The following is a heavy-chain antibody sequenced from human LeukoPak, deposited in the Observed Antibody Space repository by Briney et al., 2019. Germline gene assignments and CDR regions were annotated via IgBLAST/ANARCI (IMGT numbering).Heavy chain of an antibody. J-gene: IGHJ4*02. V-gene: IGHV3-9*01. D-gene: IGHD6-13*01. CDR3: AKGNSSSWYCNFDY. CDR2: ISWNSGSI. CDR1: GFTFDDYA. Sequence: PGGSLRLPCAASGFTFDDYAMHWVRQAPGKGLEWVSGISWNSGSIGYADSVKGRFTISRDNAKNSLYLQMNSLRAEDTALYYCAKGNSSSWYCNFDYWGQGTLVTVSS.